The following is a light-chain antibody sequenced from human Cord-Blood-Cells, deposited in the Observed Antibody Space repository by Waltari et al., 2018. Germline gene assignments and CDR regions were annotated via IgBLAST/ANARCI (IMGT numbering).Light chain of an antibody. V-gene: IGKV3-11*01. CDR3: QQRRNWRPLT. J-gene: IGKJ4*01. CDR2: AAS. CDR1: QSVSSY. Sequence: EIVLTRSPATLSLSPGKRATLSCRARQSVSSYLAWYQQKPGQAPRLLIYAASDRATCSPARFSCSGCRTDFTLTSSSLEPEDFAVYYCQQRRNWRPLTFGRGTKVEIK.